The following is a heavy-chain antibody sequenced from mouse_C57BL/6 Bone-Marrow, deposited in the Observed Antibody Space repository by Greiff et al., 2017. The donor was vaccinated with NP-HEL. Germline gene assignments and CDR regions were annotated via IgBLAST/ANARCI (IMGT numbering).Heavy chain of an antibody. CDR2: IHPNSGST. V-gene: IGHV1-64*01. CDR3: ASGYYRYWYFDV. Sequence: VQLQQPGAELVKPGASVKLSCKASGYTFTSYWMHWVKQRPGQGLEWIGMIHPNSGSTNYNEKFKSKATLTVDKSSSTAYMQLSSLTSEDSAVYYCASGYYRYWYFDVGGTGTTVTVSS. D-gene: IGHD2-3*01. CDR1: GYTFTSYW. J-gene: IGHJ1*03.